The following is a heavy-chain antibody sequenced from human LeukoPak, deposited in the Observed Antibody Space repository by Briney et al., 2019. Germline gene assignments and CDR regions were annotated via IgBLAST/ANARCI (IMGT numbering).Heavy chain of an antibody. CDR1: GYPFTSYA. CDR3: ARVSRSRGEWLFDY. V-gene: IGHV7-4-1*01. J-gene: IGHJ4*02. Sequence: ASVTVSCKASGYPFTSYAMNWVRQAPGQGLEWMGWINTNTGNPTYVQGFTGRFVFSLDTSVSTAYLQIGSLKAEDTAVYYCARVSRSRGEWLFDYWGQGTLVTVSS. D-gene: IGHD3-3*01. CDR2: INTNTGNP.